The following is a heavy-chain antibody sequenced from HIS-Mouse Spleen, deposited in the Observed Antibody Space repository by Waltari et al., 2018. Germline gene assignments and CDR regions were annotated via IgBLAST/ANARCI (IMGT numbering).Heavy chain of an antibody. V-gene: IGHV4-39*07. CDR2: IYYSGVT. Sequence: QLQLQESGPGLVKPSETLSLTCTVSGGSISSSSYYWGWIRQPPGKGLEWFGSIYYSGVTYYIPSLKSRVTRSVDTSKNQFSRKLSAVTAADTAVYYCAREIPYSSSWYDWYFDLWGRGTLVTVSS. D-gene: IGHD6-13*01. CDR3: AREIPYSSSWYDWYFDL. J-gene: IGHJ2*01. CDR1: GGSISSSSYY.